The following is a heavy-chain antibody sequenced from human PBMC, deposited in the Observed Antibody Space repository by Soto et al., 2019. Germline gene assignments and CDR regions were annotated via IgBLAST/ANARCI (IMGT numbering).Heavy chain of an antibody. Sequence: QVQLVQSGAEVKKPGASVKVSCKASGYTFTSYGISWVRQAPGQGLEWMGWISAYNGNTNYVQKLQGRVTMTPDTSTSRAYMELRSLRSDDTAVYYCARDSTLKYSSRWYGTFYYWGQGTLVTVSS. J-gene: IGHJ4*02. CDR3: ARDSTLKYSSRWYGTFYY. V-gene: IGHV1-18*04. D-gene: IGHD6-19*01. CDR2: ISAYNGNT. CDR1: GYTFTSYG.